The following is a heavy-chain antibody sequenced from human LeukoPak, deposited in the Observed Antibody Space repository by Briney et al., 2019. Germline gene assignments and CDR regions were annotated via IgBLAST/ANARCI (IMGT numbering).Heavy chain of an antibody. CDR3: ARDLAYSSSSPMDY. J-gene: IGHJ4*02. CDR2: ISYDGSNK. Sequence: GSLRLSCAASGFTFSSYAMHWVRQAPGKGLEWVAVISYDGSNKYYADSVKGRFTISRDNAKNSLFLQMNSLRAEDTAVYYCARDLAYSSSSPMDYWGQGTLVTVSS. V-gene: IGHV3-30-3*01. CDR1: GFTFSSYA. D-gene: IGHD6-6*01.